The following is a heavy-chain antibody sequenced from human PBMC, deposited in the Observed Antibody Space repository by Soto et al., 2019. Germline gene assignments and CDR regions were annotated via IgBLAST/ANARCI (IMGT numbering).Heavy chain of an antibody. CDR2: IYHSGST. J-gene: IGHJ4*02. V-gene: IGHV4-38-2*01. D-gene: IGHD5-12*01. Sequence: SETLSLTCAVSGYSISSGYYLGWVRQPPGKGLEWIGSIYHSGSTYYNPSLKSRVTISVDTSKNQFSLKLSSVTAADTAVYYCARVKMVATSFDYWGQGTLVTVSS. CDR3: ARVKMVATSFDY. CDR1: GYSISSGYY.